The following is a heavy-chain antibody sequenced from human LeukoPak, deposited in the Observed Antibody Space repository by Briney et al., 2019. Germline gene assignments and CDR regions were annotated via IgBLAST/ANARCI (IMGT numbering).Heavy chain of an antibody. Sequence: GGSLRLSCAASGFTFSLYGMHWVRQPPGKGLEWVAFIRSDGSDKYYADSVKGRFTISRDNSENTLYLQLNSLRAEDSAIYYCAKAFRIVGIGNPDDAFDVWGQGTVVTVSS. CDR3: AKAFRIVGIGNPDDAFDV. CDR2: IRSDGSDK. D-gene: IGHD1-26*01. CDR1: GFTFSLYG. V-gene: IGHV3-30*02. J-gene: IGHJ3*01.